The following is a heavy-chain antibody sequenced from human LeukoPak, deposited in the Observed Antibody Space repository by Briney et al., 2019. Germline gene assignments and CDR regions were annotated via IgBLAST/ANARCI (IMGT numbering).Heavy chain of an antibody. Sequence: GGSLRLSCVTSGFTFSNYGMQWVRQAPGKGLEWVAIISKDGSVKYYGDSVRGRFTISRDNSKNTAYLQMNSLRADDTAVYYCARDRDLGVVTPWCDYWGQGVLVTVSS. CDR3: ARDRDLGVVTPWCDY. CDR1: GFTFSNYG. CDR2: ISKDGSVK. D-gene: IGHD2-2*01. V-gene: IGHV3-30*03. J-gene: IGHJ4*02.